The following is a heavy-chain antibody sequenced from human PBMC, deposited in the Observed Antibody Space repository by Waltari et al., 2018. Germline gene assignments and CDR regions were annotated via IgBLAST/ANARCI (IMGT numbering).Heavy chain of an antibody. CDR2: IYYSGRS. J-gene: IGHJ4*02. Sequence: QLQLLESGPGLVKPSETLSLTCPVSGDSVINSNYSWGWIRQPPGKGLEWIGNIYYSGRSSYKPSLKSRVIISVDTAKNQFYVRLTSVTAADKAVFYCARLSPPMWVRGVKGGYYFDYWGPGTLVTVSS. CDR3: ARLSPPMWVRGVKGGYYFDY. D-gene: IGHD3-10*01. V-gene: IGHV4-39*07. CDR1: GDSVINSNYS.